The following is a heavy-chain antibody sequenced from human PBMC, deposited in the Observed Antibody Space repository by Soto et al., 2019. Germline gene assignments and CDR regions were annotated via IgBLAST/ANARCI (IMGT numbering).Heavy chain of an antibody. CDR3: MIYSRRCGRNSSNDD. CDR2: IRSKAYGGTT. D-gene: IGHD5-18*01. Sequence: SLRLSCTASEVTCGDDAMTWFRQAPGKGLEWVGFIRSKAYGGTTEYAASVKGRFTISRDDSKSIAYLQMNSLKTEDTAVYYCMIYSRRCGRNSSNDDSCQGTLLT. J-gene: IGHJ4*02. V-gene: IGHV3-49*03. CDR1: EVTCGDDA.